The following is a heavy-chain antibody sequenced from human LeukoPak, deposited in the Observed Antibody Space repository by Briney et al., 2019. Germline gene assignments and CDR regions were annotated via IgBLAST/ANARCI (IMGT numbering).Heavy chain of an antibody. D-gene: IGHD5-24*01. V-gene: IGHV1-2*02. Sequence: VKVSCKASGYTFTGYYMHWVRQAPGQGLEWMGWINPNSGGTNYAQKFQGRVTMTRDTSISTAYMELSRLRSDDTAVYYCARGGSPLVGYNQYYFDYWGQGTLVTVSS. CDR3: ARGGSPLVGYNQYYFDY. J-gene: IGHJ4*02. CDR1: GYTFTGYY. CDR2: INPNSGGT.